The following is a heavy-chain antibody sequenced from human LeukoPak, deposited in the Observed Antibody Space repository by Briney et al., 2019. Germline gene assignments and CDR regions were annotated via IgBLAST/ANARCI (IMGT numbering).Heavy chain of an antibody. J-gene: IGHJ4*02. CDR1: GSTFSSYA. CDR3: AKNRMYGSGSYPDY. CDR2: ISGSGGST. D-gene: IGHD3-10*01. Sequence: GGSLRLSCAASGSTFSSYAMSWVRQAPGKGLEWVSAISGSGGSTYYADSVKGRFTISRDNSKNTLYLQMNSLRAEDTAVYYCAKNRMYGSGSYPDYWGQGTLVTVSS. V-gene: IGHV3-23*01.